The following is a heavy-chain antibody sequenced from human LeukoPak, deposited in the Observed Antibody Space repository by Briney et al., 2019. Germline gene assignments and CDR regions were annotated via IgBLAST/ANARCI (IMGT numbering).Heavy chain of an antibody. V-gene: IGHV4-39*07. CDR2: IYYSGST. D-gene: IGHD4-23*01. J-gene: IGHJ3*02. CDR3: AREGPGAVKAFDI. CDR1: GGSISSSSYY. Sequence: SETLSLTCTVSGGSISSSSYYWGWIRQPPGKGLEWIGSIYYSGSTNYNPSLKSRVTISVDTSKNQFSLKLSSVTAADTAVYYCAREGPGAVKAFDIWGQGTMVTVSS.